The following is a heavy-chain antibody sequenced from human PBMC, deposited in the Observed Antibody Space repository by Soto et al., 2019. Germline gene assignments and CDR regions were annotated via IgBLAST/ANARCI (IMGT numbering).Heavy chain of an antibody. CDR3: ARDRGGYDRLYYYHGMDV. CDR2: ISSSSGST. CDR1: GFTFSDYY. Sequence: EQLVESGGGLVQPGGSLRLSCAASGFTFSDYYMSWIRQAPGKGLEYISYISSSSGSTNYADSVKGRFTISRDNAKNSLYLQMSSLRAEDTAVYYCARDRGGYDRLYYYHGMDVWGQGTTVTVSS. V-gene: IGHV3-11*06. J-gene: IGHJ6*02. D-gene: IGHD5-12*01.